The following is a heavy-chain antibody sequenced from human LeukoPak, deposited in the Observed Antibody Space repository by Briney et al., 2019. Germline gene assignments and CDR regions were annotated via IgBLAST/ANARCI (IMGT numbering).Heavy chain of an antibody. CDR2: IYSGGST. CDR3: ARGDFWSGYSHFDY. Sequence: GGSLRLSCAASGFTVSSNYMSWVRQAPGKGLEWVSVIYSGGSTYYAGSVKGRFTISRDNSKNTLYLQMNSLRAEDTAVYYCARGDFWSGYSHFDYWGQGTLVTVSS. D-gene: IGHD3-3*01. J-gene: IGHJ4*02. CDR1: GFTVSSNY. V-gene: IGHV3-53*01.